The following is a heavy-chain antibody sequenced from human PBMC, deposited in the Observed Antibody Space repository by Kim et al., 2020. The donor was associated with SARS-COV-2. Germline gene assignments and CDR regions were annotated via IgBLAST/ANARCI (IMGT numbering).Heavy chain of an antibody. V-gene: IGHV3-30*04. J-gene: IGHJ6*01. D-gene: IGHD3-10*01. CDR2: ISYDGSNK. CDR3: ARDPPSGVNYGSGSLYG. CDR1: GFTFSSYA. Sequence: GGSLRLSCAASGFTFSSYAMHWVRQAPGKGLEWVAVISYDGSNKYYADSVKGRFTISRDNSKNTLYLQMNSLRAEDTAVYYCARDPPSGVNYGSGSLYG.